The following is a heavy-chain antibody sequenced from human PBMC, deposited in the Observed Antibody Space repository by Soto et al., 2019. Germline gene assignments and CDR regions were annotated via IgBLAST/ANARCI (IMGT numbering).Heavy chain of an antibody. CDR2: IYWDDDK. CDR1: GFSLSTSGVG. D-gene: IGHD1-26*01. CDR3: AHRRPSGSYFSD. Sequence: QITLKESGPTLVKPTQTLTLTCTFSGFSLSTSGVGVGWIRQPPGKALEWLALIYWDDDKRYSPSLKSRLTITKDTSKNQVVLTMTNLDPVDTATYYCAHRRPSGSYFSDWGQGTLVTVS. J-gene: IGHJ4*02. V-gene: IGHV2-5*02.